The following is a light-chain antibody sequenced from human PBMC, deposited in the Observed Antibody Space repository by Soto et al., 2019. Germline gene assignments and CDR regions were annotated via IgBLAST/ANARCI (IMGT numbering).Light chain of an antibody. V-gene: IGLV1-40*01. Sequence: QSVLTQPPSVSGAPGQRVTISCTGSSSNIGAGFDVHWYQHVPGTAPKLLIFSNVNRPSGVPVRFSGSKSGTSASLAITGLQAEDEADYYCQSYDSSLSGSYVFGTGTKLTVL. CDR2: SNV. CDR1: SSNIGAGFD. J-gene: IGLJ1*01. CDR3: QSYDSSLSGSYV.